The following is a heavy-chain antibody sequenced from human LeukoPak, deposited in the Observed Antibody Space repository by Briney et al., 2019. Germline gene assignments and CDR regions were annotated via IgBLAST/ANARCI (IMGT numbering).Heavy chain of an antibody. J-gene: IGHJ4*02. D-gene: IGHD3-10*01. Sequence: SETLSLTCTVSGGSISTFYWSWIRQPPGKGLELIGYINHSGSTNYNPSLKSRVTISVDTSKNQFSLRLSSVTAADSAVYYCARDDGWSPDVFDYWGRGTLVTVSS. CDR2: INHSGST. V-gene: IGHV4-59*01. CDR1: GGSISTFY. CDR3: ARDDGWSPDVFDY.